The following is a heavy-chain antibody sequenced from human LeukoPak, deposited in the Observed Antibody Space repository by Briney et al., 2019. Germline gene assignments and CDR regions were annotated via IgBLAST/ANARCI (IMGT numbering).Heavy chain of an antibody. J-gene: IGHJ4*02. V-gene: IGHV3-30-3*01. Sequence: GRSLRLSCAASGFTFSSYAMHWVRQAPGMGLEWVAVISYDGSNKYYADSVKGRFTISRDNSKNTLYLQMSSLRAEDTAVYYCARDKGGLYGDYDWGQGTLVTVSS. CDR2: ISYDGSNK. D-gene: IGHD4-17*01. CDR3: ARDKGGLYGDYD. CDR1: GFTFSSYA.